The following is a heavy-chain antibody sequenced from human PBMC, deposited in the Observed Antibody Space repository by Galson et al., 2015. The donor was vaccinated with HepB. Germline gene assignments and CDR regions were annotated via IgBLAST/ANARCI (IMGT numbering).Heavy chain of an antibody. CDR3: AKAQSVATGDSIKYGMDV. CDR1: GFTFSSYS. Sequence: SLRLSCAASGFTFSSYSMNWVRQAPGKGLEWVSAISGSGGSTYYADSVKGRFTISRDNSKNTLYLQMNSLRAEDTAVYYCAKAQSVATGDSIKYGMDVWGQGTSVTVSS. V-gene: IGHV3-23*01. CDR2: ISGSGGST. J-gene: IGHJ6*02. D-gene: IGHD5-12*01.